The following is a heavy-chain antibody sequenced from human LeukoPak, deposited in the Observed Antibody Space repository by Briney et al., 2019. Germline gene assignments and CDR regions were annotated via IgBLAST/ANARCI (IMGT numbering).Heavy chain of an antibody. CDR3: ARDRRAAALAGAFDI. V-gene: IGHV3-30-3*01. J-gene: IGHJ3*02. D-gene: IGHD6-13*01. CDR1: GFTFSSYA. CDR2: ISYDGSNK. Sequence: GGSLRLSCAASGFTFSSYAMHWVRQAPGKGLEWVAVISYDGSNKYYADSVKGRFTISRDNSKNTLYLQMNSLRAEGTAVYYCARDRRAAALAGAFDIWGQGTMVTVSS.